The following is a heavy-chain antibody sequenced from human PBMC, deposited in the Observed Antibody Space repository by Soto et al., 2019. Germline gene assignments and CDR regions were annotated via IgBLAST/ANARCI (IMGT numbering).Heavy chain of an antibody. CDR3: ASDETDSSGYVGY. J-gene: IGHJ4*02. V-gene: IGHV3-21*01. CDR1: GFTFSSYS. Sequence: EVQLVESGGGLVKPGGSLRLSCAASGFTFSSYSMNWVRQAPGKGLEWVSSISSSSSYIYYADSVKGRFTISRDNAKNSLYLQLNSLRAEDTAVYYCASDETDSSGYVGYWGQGTLVTVSS. D-gene: IGHD3-22*01. CDR2: ISSSSSYI.